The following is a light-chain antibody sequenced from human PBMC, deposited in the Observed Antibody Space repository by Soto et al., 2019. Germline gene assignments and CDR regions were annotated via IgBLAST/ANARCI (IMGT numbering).Light chain of an antibody. Sequence: DIQMTQSPSSLSASVGDRVTITCQASQTISNYLVWYQQKPWKAPNLLIHEASYLETAVPSRFSGSGSGTDFTFTISSLQPEDIATYYCQQYDNLPITFGQGTRLEIK. V-gene: IGKV1-33*01. CDR2: EAS. J-gene: IGKJ5*01. CDR3: QQYDNLPIT. CDR1: QTISNY.